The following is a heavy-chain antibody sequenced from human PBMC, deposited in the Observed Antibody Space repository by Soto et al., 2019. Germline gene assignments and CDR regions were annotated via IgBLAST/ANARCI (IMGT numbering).Heavy chain of an antibody. J-gene: IGHJ6*02. CDR1: GFTFSRYS. CDR3: ARVIVSRRSDYYGMDV. V-gene: IGHV3-21*01. Sequence: EVQLVESGGGLVKPGGSLRLSCAASGFTFSRYSMNWVRQAPGKGLEWVSSISSSSSYIYYADSVKGRFTISRDNAKNSLYLKMNSLRAEDTAVYHCARVIVSRRSDYYGMDVWGQGTTVTVSS. D-gene: IGHD3-16*02. CDR2: ISSSSSYI.